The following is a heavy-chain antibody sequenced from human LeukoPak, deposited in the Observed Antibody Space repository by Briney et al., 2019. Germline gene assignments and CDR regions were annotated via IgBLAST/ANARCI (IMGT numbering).Heavy chain of an antibody. CDR3: ARYDSRGSASTKFDY. V-gene: IGHV4-38-2*01. Sequence: SETLSLTCAVSGYSLGKNYYWGWIRQSPGKGLEWIGRIYGRASTSYNPSLMNRVTMSVDTSKDHFSLQLTSVTAADTAVYYCARYDSRGSASTKFDYWGPGIQVTVSS. CDR2: IYGRAST. J-gene: IGHJ4*02. CDR1: GYSLGKNYY. D-gene: IGHD3-3*01.